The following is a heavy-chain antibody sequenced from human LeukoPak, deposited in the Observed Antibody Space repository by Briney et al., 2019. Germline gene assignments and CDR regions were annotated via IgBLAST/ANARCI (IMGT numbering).Heavy chain of an antibody. CDR2: ISSSGSTT. CDR3: AKGLPTVTTCHLDY. Sequence: PGGSLRLSCAASGFTFSSYEMNWVRQAPGKGLEWVSYISSSGSTTYYADSVKGRFTISRDNSKNTLYLQMNSLRAEDTAVYYCAKGLPTVTTCHLDYWGQGTLVTVSS. J-gene: IGHJ4*02. D-gene: IGHD4-17*01. V-gene: IGHV3-48*03. CDR1: GFTFSSYE.